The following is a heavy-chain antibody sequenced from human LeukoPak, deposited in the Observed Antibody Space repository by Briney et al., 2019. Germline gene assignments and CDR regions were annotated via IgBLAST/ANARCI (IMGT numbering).Heavy chain of an antibody. V-gene: IGHV4-61*02. CDR3: AREESDYYDSSALDY. Sequence: PSETLSLTCTVSGGSISSGNYYYSWIRQPAGKGLEWLGRIYTSGSTNYNPSLKSRVTISVDKSKNQFSLKLSSVTAADTAVYYCAREESDYYDSSALDYWGQGTLVTVSS. D-gene: IGHD3-22*01. J-gene: IGHJ4*02. CDR1: GGSISSGNYY. CDR2: IYTSGST.